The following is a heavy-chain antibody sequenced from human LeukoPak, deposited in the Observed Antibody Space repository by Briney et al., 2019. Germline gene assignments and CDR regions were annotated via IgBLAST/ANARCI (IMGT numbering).Heavy chain of an antibody. V-gene: IGHV3-64D*06. CDR2: ISMNVQTT. J-gene: IGHJ4*02. CDR3: VREGLERRTNFDY. D-gene: IGHD1-1*01. CDR1: GFTFTSHV. Sequence: GGSLRLSCSASGFTFTSHVMHWVRQAPGKGLQYVSGISMNVQTTYYAGSVKGRFTISRDSSKNTVYLQMYSLTAEDTAVYYCVREGLERRTNFDYWGQGTLVSVSS.